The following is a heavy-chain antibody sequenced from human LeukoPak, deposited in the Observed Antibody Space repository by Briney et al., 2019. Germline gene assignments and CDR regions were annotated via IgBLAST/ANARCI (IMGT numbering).Heavy chain of an antibody. CDR2: ISGSGGST. D-gene: IGHD6-6*01. CDR3: AKKINSSSSRAFDY. CDR1: GFTFSSYA. J-gene: IGHJ4*02. Sequence: GGFLRLSCAASGFTFSSYAMSWVRQAPGKGLEWVSAISGSGGSTYYADSVKGRFTISRDNSKNTLYLQMNSLRAEDTAVYYCAKKINSSSSRAFDYWGQGTLVTVSS. V-gene: IGHV3-23*01.